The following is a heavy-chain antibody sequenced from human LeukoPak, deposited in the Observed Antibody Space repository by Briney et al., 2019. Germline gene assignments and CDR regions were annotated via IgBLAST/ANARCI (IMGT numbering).Heavy chain of an antibody. J-gene: IGHJ4*02. V-gene: IGHV1-2*02. Sequence: ASVKVSCKASGYTFTGYYMHWVRQAPGQGLEWMGWINPNSGGTNYAQKFQGRVTMTRDTSISIAYMELSRLRSDDTAVYYCARDPHTRYCSSTSCSGDYWGQGTLVTVSS. CDR1: GYTFTGYY. CDR3: ARDPHTRYCSSTSCSGDY. CDR2: INPNSGGT. D-gene: IGHD2-2*01.